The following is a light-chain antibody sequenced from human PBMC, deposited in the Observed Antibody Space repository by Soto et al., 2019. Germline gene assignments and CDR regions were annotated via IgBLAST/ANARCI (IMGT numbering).Light chain of an antibody. V-gene: IGLV2-14*01. Sequence: QSVLTQPASVSGSPGQSITISGTGTSSDVGGYNYVSWYQQHPGKAPKLMIYDVSNRPSGVSNRFSGSKSGNKASLTISGLQAEDEADYYCSSYTSSSPLYVFGTGTKVTVL. CDR1: SSDVGGYNY. J-gene: IGLJ1*01. CDR2: DVS. CDR3: SSYTSSSPLYV.